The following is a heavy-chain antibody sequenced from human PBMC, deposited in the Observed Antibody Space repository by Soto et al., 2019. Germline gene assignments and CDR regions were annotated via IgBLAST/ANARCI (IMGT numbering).Heavy chain of an antibody. V-gene: IGHV4-31*03. J-gene: IGHJ4*02. CDR1: GGSISSGGYY. D-gene: IGHD4-17*01. CDR3: ARGLSVTLFDY. CDR2: IYYSGST. Sequence: QVQLQESGPGLVKPSQTLSLTCTVSGGSISSGGYYWTWIRQYPGKGLEWIGYIYYSGSTFYNPSIKSRVSMSVDTSKNQFSLNLSSVTAADTAVYYCARGLSVTLFDYWGQGTPVTVSS.